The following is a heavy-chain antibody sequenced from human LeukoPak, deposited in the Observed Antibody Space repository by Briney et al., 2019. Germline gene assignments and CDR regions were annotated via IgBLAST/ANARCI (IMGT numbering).Heavy chain of an antibody. CDR3: ARDFSLRAPYDFWSGQYGMDV. Sequence: PGGSLRLSCAASGFTFSSYSMNWVRQAPGKGLEWVSSISSSSSYIYYADSVKGRFTISRDNAKNSLYLQMNSLRAEDTAVYYCARDFSLRAPYDFWSGQYGMDVWGQGTTVTVSS. CDR2: ISSSSSYI. CDR1: GFTFSSYS. V-gene: IGHV3-21*04. J-gene: IGHJ6*02. D-gene: IGHD3-3*01.